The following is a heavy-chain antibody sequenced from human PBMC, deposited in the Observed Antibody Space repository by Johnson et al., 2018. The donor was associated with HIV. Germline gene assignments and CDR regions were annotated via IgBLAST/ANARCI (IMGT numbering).Heavy chain of an antibody. J-gene: IGHJ3*02. V-gene: IGHV3-66*01. Sequence: VQLVESGGGLVQPGGSLRLSCAASGFTVSSTYMSWVRQAPGTGLEWVSVIYTGGSTHYADSVNGRFPLSRDNAKNTLYLQMSSLRAEDTAVYYCARDPSYDMAHTDGFDIWGQGTMVTVSS. CDR3: ARDPSYDMAHTDGFDI. D-gene: IGHD3-22*01. CDR2: IYTGGST. CDR1: GFTVSSTY.